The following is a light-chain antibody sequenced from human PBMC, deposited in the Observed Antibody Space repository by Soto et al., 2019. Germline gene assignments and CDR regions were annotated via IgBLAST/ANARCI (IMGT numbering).Light chain of an antibody. J-gene: IGKJ1*01. V-gene: IGKV3-20*01. CDR1: QSVTNNY. Sequence: EIVLTQSPDTLSLSPGERATLSCRASQSVTNNYLAWYQQKTGQTPRLIVYLASSRAPGIPDRFSGSGSGTHFTLTIRRVEPEDFAVYYCQQYGSSPWTFGQGTKVEIK. CDR2: LAS. CDR3: QQYGSSPWT.